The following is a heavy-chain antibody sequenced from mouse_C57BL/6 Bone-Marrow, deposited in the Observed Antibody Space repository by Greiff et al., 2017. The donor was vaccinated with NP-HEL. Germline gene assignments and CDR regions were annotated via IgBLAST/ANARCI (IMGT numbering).Heavy chain of an antibody. V-gene: IGHV1-81*01. J-gene: IGHJ3*01. CDR1: GYTFTSYG. D-gene: IGHD1-1*01. CDR3: ARDYYGSSPAWFAY. Sequence: VQLQQSGAELARPGASVKLSCKASGYTFTSYGISWVKQRTGQGLEWIGEIYPRSGNTYYNEKFKGKATLTADKSSSTAYMELRSLTSEDSAVYFGARDYYGSSPAWFAYWGQGTLVTVSA. CDR2: IYPRSGNT.